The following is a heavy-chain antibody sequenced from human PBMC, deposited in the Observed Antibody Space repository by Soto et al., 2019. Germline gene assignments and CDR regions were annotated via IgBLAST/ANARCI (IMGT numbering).Heavy chain of an antibody. V-gene: IGHV4-4*02. CDR1: GGSISSTNW. J-gene: IGHJ4*02. CDR2: AFHSGST. D-gene: IGHD3-10*01. Sequence: QVQLQESGPGLVKPSGTLSLTCAVSGGSISSTNWWSWVRQPPGKGLEWIGEAFHSGSTNYNPSLKSRVTISVDRSKNQFSLKLNSVTAADTAVYYCARAKIDNYYYGSGSLDYWGQGTLVTVSS. CDR3: ARAKIDNYYYGSGSLDY.